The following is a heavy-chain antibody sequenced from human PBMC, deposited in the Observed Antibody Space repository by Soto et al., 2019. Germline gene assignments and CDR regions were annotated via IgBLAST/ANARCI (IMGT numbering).Heavy chain of an antibody. V-gene: IGHV4-34*01. Sequence: SETLSLTCAVYGGSFSGYYWSWIRQPPGKGLEWIGEINHSGSTNYNPSLKSRVTISVDTSKNQFSLKLRSVTAADTAVYYCARARAARKDYYYYYKDVWGKGTTVTVSS. J-gene: IGHJ6*03. CDR1: GGSFSGYY. CDR2: INHSGST. D-gene: IGHD2-15*01. CDR3: ARARAARKDYYYYYKDV.